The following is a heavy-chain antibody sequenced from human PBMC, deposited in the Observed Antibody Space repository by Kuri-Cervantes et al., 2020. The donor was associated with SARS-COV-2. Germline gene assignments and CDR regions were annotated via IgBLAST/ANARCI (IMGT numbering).Heavy chain of an antibody. CDR3: ARGSGYYYDSSGYSNLDY. Sequence: LSLTCAASGFTFSSYWMTWVRQVPGKGLEWVANIKQDGSEKYYVDSVKGRFTISRDNAKNSLYLQMNSLRAEDTAVYYCARGSGYYYDSSGYSNLDYWGQGTLVTVSS. V-gene: IGHV3-7*01. D-gene: IGHD3-22*01. CDR2: IKQDGSEK. CDR1: GFTFSSYW. J-gene: IGHJ4*02.